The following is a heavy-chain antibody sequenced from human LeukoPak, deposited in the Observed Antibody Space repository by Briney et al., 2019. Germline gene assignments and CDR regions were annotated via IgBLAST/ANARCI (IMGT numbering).Heavy chain of an antibody. CDR1: GYTFTDYY. CDR3: ASRALTETHDY. J-gene: IGHJ4*02. CDR2: INPNSGGT. V-gene: IGHV1-2*02. Sequence: ASVKVSCKASGYTFTDYYMHWVRQAPGQGLKWMGWINPNSGGTNYAQKFQGRVTMTWDTSISTAYMELSSLRSEDTAVYYCASRALTETHDYWGQGTLVTVSS.